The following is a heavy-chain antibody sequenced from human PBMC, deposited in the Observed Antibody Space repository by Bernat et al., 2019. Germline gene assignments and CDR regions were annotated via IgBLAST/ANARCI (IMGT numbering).Heavy chain of an antibody. D-gene: IGHD4-17*01. J-gene: IGHJ3*02. V-gene: IGHV1-18*01. CDR1: GYAFSSYG. CDR3: ARDSPYGDSSDAFDI. Sequence: QVQLVQSGAEVKKPGASVKVSCKASGYAFSSYGISWVRQAPAQGLEWMGWISAYNGNTNYVQRLQGRVTMTTDISTTTAYMELRSLRSDDTAVYYCARDSPYGDSSDAFDIWGQGTMVTVSS. CDR2: ISAYNGNT.